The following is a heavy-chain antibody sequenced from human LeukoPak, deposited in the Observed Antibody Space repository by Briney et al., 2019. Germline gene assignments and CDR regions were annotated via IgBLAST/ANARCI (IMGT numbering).Heavy chain of an antibody. Sequence: SETLSLTCTVSGGSISSGGYYWSWIRQHPGKGLEWIGYIYYSGSTYYNPSLKSRVTISVDTSKNQFSLKLSSVTAADTAVYYCARDQDYGGSPEGAFDIWGQGTMVTVSS. CDR2: IYYSGST. CDR3: ARDQDYGGSPEGAFDI. CDR1: GGSISSGGYY. J-gene: IGHJ3*02. V-gene: IGHV4-31*03. D-gene: IGHD4-23*01.